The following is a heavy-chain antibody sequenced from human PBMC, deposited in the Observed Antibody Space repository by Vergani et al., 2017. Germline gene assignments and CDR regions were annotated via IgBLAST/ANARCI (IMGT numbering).Heavy chain of an antibody. Sequence: QLQLQESGSGLVKPSQTLSLTCTVSGGSFSTGGQSWTWLRQSAGKGLEWIGRIYTSGATNYNPSLRSRAIMSGDASKKQFSLKLTSVTAADTAVYYCARDGGEYDKDALDVWGQGTKVTVTS. CDR1: GGSFSTGGQS. CDR3: ARDGGEYDKDALDV. V-gene: IGHV4-61*02. CDR2: IYTSGAT. D-gene: IGHD2-21*01. J-gene: IGHJ3*01.